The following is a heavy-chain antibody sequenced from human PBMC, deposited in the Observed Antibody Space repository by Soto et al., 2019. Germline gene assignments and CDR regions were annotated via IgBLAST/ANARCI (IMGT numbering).Heavy chain of an antibody. Sequence: GGSLRLSCAASGFTFSSYAMSWVRQAPGKGLEWVSAISGSGGSTYYADSVKGRFTISRDNSKNTLYLQMNSLRAEDTAVYYCAKANRRSSLVVPAATHFDYWGQGTLVTVSS. V-gene: IGHV3-23*01. CDR2: ISGSGGST. CDR3: AKANRRSSLVVPAATHFDY. J-gene: IGHJ4*02. D-gene: IGHD2-2*01. CDR1: GFTFSSYA.